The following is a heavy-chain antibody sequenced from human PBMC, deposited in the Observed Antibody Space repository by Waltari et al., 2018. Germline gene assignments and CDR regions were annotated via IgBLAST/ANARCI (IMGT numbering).Heavy chain of an antibody. J-gene: IGHJ3*02. CDR3: ARRLLDAFDI. Sequence: QVQLQESGPGLVKPSETLSLTCAVSGYSLSSGYYWGWIRQPPGKGLEWIGSIYHSGSTYYNPSLKSRVTISVDTSKNQFSLKLSSVTAADTAVYYCARRLLDAFDIWGQGTMVTVSS. CDR2: IYHSGST. CDR1: GYSLSSGYY. V-gene: IGHV4-38-2*01.